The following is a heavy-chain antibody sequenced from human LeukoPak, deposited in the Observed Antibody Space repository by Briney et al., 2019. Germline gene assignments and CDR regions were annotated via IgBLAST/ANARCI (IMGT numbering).Heavy chain of an antibody. J-gene: IGHJ6*03. D-gene: IGHD3-10*01. CDR1: GGSISSGSCY. V-gene: IGHV4-61*02. CDR2: IYTSGST. Sequence: SETLSLTCTVSGGSISSGSCYWSWIRQPAGKGLEWIGRIYTSGSTNYNPSLKSRVTISVDTSKNQFSLKLSSVTAADTAVYYCARTMVRVNYYYYYYMDVWGKGTTVTISS. CDR3: ARTMVRVNYYYYYYMDV.